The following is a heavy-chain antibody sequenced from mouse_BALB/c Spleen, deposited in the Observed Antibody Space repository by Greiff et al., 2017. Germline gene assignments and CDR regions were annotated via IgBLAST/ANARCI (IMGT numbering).Heavy chain of an antibody. CDR2: IHYSGST. CDR1: GYSITSGYS. J-gene: IGHJ4*01. V-gene: IGHV3-1*02. D-gene: IGHD1-2*01. CDR3: ARVTTARGYAMDY. Sequence: EVQLQESGPDLVKPSQSLSLTCTVTGYSITSGYSLHWIRQFPGNKLEWMGYIHYSGSTNYNPSLKSRISITRDTSKNQFFLQLNSVTTEDTATYYCARVTTARGYAMDYWGQGTSVTVSS.